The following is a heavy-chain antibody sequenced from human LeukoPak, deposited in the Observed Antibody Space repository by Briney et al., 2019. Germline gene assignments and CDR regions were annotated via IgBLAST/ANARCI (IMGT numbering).Heavy chain of an antibody. CDR2: INPNSGGT. V-gene: IGHV1-2*02. CDR1: GYTFTGYY. CDR3: ARGRMGVLYYYDSSGYYDH. D-gene: IGHD3-22*01. Sequence: ASVKVSCKASGYTFTGYYMHWVRQAPGQRLEWMGWINPNSGGTNYAQKFQGRVTMTRDTSISTAYMELSRLRSDDTAVYYCARGRMGVLYYYDSSGYYDHWGQGTLVTVSS. J-gene: IGHJ5*02.